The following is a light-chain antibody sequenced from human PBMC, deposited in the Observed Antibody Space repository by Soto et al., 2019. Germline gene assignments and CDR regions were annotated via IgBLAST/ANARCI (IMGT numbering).Light chain of an antibody. CDR3: QQYNNRWT. CDR1: QSVSSK. V-gene: IGKV3-15*01. CDR2: GAS. J-gene: IGKJ1*01. Sequence: EIVMTQSPATLSVSPGERVTLSCRASQSVSSKLAWYQQKPGQAPRLLIYGASTRATGIPARFSGSGSGTEFTLTISSLQSEDFAVYYCQQYNNRWTFGQGTKVETK.